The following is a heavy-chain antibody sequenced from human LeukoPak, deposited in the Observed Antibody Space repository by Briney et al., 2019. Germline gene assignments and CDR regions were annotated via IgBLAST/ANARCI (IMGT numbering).Heavy chain of an antibody. J-gene: IGHJ3*01. Sequence: GGSLRLSCAASGFTVSIYYMSWVRQAPGKGLEWLSVIYSGGSTYYADSVKGRSTIARDSSKNTLYLQMNSLRVEDTAVYYCVRGPAIRLGAFDVWGPGTMVTVSS. D-gene: IGHD5-12*01. CDR1: GFTVSIYY. V-gene: IGHV3-53*01. CDR2: IYSGGST. CDR3: VRGPAIRLGAFDV.